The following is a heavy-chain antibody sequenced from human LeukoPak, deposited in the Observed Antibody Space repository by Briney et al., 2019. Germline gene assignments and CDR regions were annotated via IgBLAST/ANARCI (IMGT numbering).Heavy chain of an antibody. Sequence: ASVKVSCKASGYTFTSYGISWVRQAPGQGLEWMGWISAYNGNTNYAQKLQGRVTMTTDTSTSTAYMELRSLRSEDTAVYYCARGLGDILTPSGNWFDPWGQGTLVTVSS. J-gene: IGHJ5*02. D-gene: IGHD3-9*01. CDR3: ARGLGDILTPSGNWFDP. CDR1: GYTFTSYG. V-gene: IGHV1-18*01. CDR2: ISAYNGNT.